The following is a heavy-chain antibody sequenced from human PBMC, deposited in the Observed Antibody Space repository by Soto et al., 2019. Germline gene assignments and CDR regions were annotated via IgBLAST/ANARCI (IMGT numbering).Heavy chain of an antibody. Sequence: SWTLSLTCPVCGDSLTSDWFTWIRQPPGKGLEWIGYIYYSGSTNYIPSLASRVIIPIDPSKSQFSLRLTSVTAADTAVYYCARSPRGQGLNHSGQGAFVTVSS. CDR3: ARSPRGQGLNH. CDR2: IYYSGST. CDR1: GDSLTSDW. J-gene: IGHJ4*02. D-gene: IGHD6-19*01. V-gene: IGHV4-59*01.